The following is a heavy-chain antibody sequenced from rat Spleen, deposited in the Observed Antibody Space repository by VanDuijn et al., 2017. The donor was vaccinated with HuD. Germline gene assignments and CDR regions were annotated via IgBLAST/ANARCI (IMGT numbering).Heavy chain of an antibody. CDR2: ITYDGSGT. Sequence: EVQLVESGGGLVQPGRPLELSCAASGFTFSDYAMAWVRQAPKKGLEWVAVITYDGSGTYYRDSVKGRFTISRDNAKSTLYLQLDSLRSEDTASYYCARQWYYFDYWGQGVMVTVSS. D-gene: IGHD1-1*01. CDR1: GFTFSDYA. J-gene: IGHJ2*01. CDR3: ARQWYYFDY. V-gene: IGHV5-17*01.